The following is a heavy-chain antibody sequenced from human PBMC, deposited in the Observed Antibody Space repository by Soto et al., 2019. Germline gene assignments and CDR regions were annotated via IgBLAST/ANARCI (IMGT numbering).Heavy chain of an antibody. CDR1: GGSISSSSYY. CDR2: IYYSGST. Sequence: QLQLQESGPGLVKPSETLSLTCTVSGGSISSSSYYWGWIRQPPGKGLEWIGSIYYSGSTYYTPSLKSRVTISVDTSKNQFSLKLSSVTAADTAVYYCARRWEYSYATDYWGQGTLVTVSS. J-gene: IGHJ4*02. D-gene: IGHD5-18*01. V-gene: IGHV4-39*01. CDR3: ARRWEYSYATDY.